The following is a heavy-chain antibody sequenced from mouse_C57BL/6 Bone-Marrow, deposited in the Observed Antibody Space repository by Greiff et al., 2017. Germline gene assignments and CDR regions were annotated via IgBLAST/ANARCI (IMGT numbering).Heavy chain of an antibody. CDR1: GYTFTSYW. Sequence: VKLQESGAELVRPGTSVKLSCKASGYTFTSYWMHWVKQRPGQGLEWIGVIDPSDSYTNYNQKFKGKATLTVDTSSSTAYMQLSSLTSEDSAVYYCASPIGIYFDYWGQGTTLTVSS. CDR3: ASPIGIYFDY. J-gene: IGHJ2*01. D-gene: IGHD3-1*01. CDR2: IDPSDSYT. V-gene: IGHV1-59*01.